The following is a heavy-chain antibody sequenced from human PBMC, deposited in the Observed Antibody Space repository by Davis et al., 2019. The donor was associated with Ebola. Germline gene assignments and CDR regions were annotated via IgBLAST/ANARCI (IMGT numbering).Heavy chain of an antibody. CDR1: GGSINSSNW. J-gene: IGHJ4*02. D-gene: IGHD3-22*01. V-gene: IGHV4-4*02. CDR3: ARRNTYYSDSSGGYYFDY. CDR2: IYHSGST. Sequence: MPSETLSLTCAVSGGSINSSNWWSWVRQPPGKGLEWIGEIYHSGSTNYNPSLKSRLTISVDTSKNQFSLKLSSVTAADTAVYYCARRNTYYSDSSGGYYFDYWGQGTLVTVSS.